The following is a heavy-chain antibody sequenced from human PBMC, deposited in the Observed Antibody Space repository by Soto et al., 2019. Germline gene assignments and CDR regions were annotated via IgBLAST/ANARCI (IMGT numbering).Heavy chain of an antibody. J-gene: IGHJ4*02. CDR2: IRGDGGQT. CDR1: GFTFTSYG. V-gene: IGHV3-23*01. CDR3: ARDVGLDSNDFFAY. D-gene: IGHD3-9*01. Sequence: GGSLRLACTASGFTFTSYGMGWVRQVPGKGLQWVSTIRGDGGQTHYTDSVKGRFSISRDNSKNTVYLQMDSLRAEDTAMYFCARDVGLDSNDFFAYWGQGTQVTVSS.